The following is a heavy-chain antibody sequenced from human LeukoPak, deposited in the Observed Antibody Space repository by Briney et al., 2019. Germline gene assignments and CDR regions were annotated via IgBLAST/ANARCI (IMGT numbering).Heavy chain of an antibody. CDR1: GGSISSSSYY. CDR2: IYYSGST. J-gene: IGHJ5*02. Sequence: PSETLSLTCTVSGGSISSSSYYWGWIRQPPGKGLEWIGSIYYSGSTYYNPSLKSRVTISVDTSKNQFSLKLSSVTAADTAVYYCARDSLLLTGYYRGYWFDPWGQGTLVTVSS. CDR3: ARDSLLLTGYYRGYWFDP. D-gene: IGHD3-9*01. V-gene: IGHV4-39*07.